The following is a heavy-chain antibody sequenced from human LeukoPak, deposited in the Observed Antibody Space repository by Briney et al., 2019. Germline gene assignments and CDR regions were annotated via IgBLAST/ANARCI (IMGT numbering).Heavy chain of an antibody. D-gene: IGHD3-3*01. CDR1: GYTFTGYY. Sequence: ASVKVSCKASGYTFTGYYMHWVRQAPGQGLEWMGWINPNSGGTNYAQKFQGRVTMTRDTSISTAYIELSRLRSDDTAVYYCARDFSDYDFWSGYPTEDDAFDIWGQGTMVTVSS. CDR2: INPNSGGT. V-gene: IGHV1-2*02. J-gene: IGHJ3*02. CDR3: ARDFSDYDFWSGYPTEDDAFDI.